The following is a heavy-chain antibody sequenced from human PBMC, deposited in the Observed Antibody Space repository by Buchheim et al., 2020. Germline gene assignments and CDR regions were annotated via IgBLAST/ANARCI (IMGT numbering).Heavy chain of an antibody. V-gene: IGHV3-30*18. J-gene: IGHJ4*02. Sequence: VQLLESGGGLVQPGGSLRLSCAASGFTFSSYGMHWVRQAPGKGLEWVAVISYDGSNKYYADSVKGRFTLSIDNSKNTLYLQMNSLRAEDTAVYYCAKDVYYYDSSGSFDYWGQGTL. D-gene: IGHD3-22*01. CDR3: AKDVYYYDSSGSFDY. CDR1: GFTFSSYG. CDR2: ISYDGSNK.